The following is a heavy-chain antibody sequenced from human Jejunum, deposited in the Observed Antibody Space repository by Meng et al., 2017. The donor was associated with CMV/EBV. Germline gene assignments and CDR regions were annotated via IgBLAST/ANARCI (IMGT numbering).Heavy chain of an antibody. J-gene: IGHJ6*02. V-gene: IGHV4-59*01. Sequence: GGSISIYYWSWIRQPPGKGLEWIGYIYYSGSTNYNPALKSRVTISVDTSKNQFSLKLNSVTTADTAVYYCARGGEGYIDYYGMDVWGQGTTVTVSS. CDR3: ARGGEGYIDYYGMDV. CDR1: GGSISIYY. CDR2: IYYSGST. D-gene: IGHD5-18*01.